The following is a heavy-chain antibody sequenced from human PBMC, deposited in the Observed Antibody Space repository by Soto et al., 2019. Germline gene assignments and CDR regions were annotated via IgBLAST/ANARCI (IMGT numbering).Heavy chain of an antibody. J-gene: IGHJ6*02. CDR2: IDWNSGSV. V-gene: IGHV3-9*01. CDR1: GFTFDDYA. Sequence: EVQLVESGGGLVQPCRSLRLSCAASGFTFDDYAMHWVRQAPGKGLEWVAGIDWNSGSVDYADSVKGRVTISRDNADMSLFLQTKSLRTEDTAYYYCVKGRGSYQVKYGMDVWGQGTAVTVSS. D-gene: IGHD2-2*01. CDR3: VKGRGSYQVKYGMDV.